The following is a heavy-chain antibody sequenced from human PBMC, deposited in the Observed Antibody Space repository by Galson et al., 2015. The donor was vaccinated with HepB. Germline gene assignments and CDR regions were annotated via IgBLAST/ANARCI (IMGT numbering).Heavy chain of an antibody. Sequence: SLRLSCAASGFTFSDYNLSWIRQAPGKGLEWVSYISSSSRYTTYAESETGRFTISRDNAKNSLYLQMNSLRAEDTAVYYCARDLNPMYYDDSSGTACGNWGQGPLVSVSS. D-gene: IGHD3-22*01. V-gene: IGHV3-11*06. J-gene: IGHJ4*02. CDR2: ISSSSRYT. CDR3: ARDLNPMYYDDSSGTACGN. CDR1: GFTFSDYN.